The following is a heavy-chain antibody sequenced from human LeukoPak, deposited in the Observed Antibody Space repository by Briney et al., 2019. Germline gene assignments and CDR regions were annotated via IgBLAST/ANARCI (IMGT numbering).Heavy chain of an antibody. D-gene: IGHD3-22*01. CDR2: IDGGGSST. Sequence: PRGSLRLSCVASGFTFSNYWMHWVRQVPGKGLVWVSRIDGGGSSTSYADSVKGRFFISRDNTLYLQMNSLRVEDTAVYYCARGPGSSGGAYVGDYWGHGTLVTVSS. CDR1: GFTFSNYW. CDR3: ARGPGSSGGAYVGDY. V-gene: IGHV3-74*01. J-gene: IGHJ4*01.